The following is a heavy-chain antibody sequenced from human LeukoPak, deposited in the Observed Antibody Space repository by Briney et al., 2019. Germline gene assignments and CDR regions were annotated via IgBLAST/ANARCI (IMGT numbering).Heavy chain of an antibody. CDR2: IHYSGGT. J-gene: IGHJ4*02. Sequence: SETLSLTCTVSGASISSSHYYWAWIRQPPGRGLEWIGSIHYSGGTYYNPSLESRVTISVDTSKNQFSLKLRSVTAADTAVYYCARGPTMFAYWGQGTLVTVSS. CDR3: ARGPTMFAY. D-gene: IGHD4/OR15-4a*01. CDR1: GASISSSHYY. V-gene: IGHV4-39*01.